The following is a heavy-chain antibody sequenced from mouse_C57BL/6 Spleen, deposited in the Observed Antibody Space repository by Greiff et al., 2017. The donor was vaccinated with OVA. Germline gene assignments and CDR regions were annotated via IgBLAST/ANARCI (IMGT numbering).Heavy chain of an antibody. CDR1: GYAFSSYW. CDR3: ARGLRYAMDY. V-gene: IGHV1-80*01. D-gene: IGHD2-4*01. J-gene: IGHJ4*01. CDR2: IYPGDGDT. Sequence: QVQLQQSGAELVKPGASVKISCKASGYAFSSYWMNWVKHRPGKGLEWIGQIYPGDGDTNYNGKFKGKATLTADKSSSTAYMQLSSLTSEDSAVYFCARGLRYAMDYWGQGTSVTVSS.